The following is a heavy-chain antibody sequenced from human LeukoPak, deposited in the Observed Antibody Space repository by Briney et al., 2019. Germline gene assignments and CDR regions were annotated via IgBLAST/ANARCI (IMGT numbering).Heavy chain of an antibody. J-gene: IGHJ3*02. CDR1: GFTFSSYA. CDR3: AKDRYCSSTSCLLYAFDI. CDR2: ISGSGGST. D-gene: IGHD2-2*01. Sequence: GGSLRLSCAASGFTFSSYAMSWVRQGPGKGLEWVSAISGSGGSTYYADSVKGRFTISRDNSKNTLYLQMNSLRAEDTAVYYCAKDRYCSSTSCLLYAFDIWGQGTMVTVSS. V-gene: IGHV3-23*01.